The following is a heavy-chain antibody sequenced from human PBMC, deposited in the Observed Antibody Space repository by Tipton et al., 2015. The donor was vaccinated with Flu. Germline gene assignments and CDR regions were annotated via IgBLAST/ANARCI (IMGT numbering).Heavy chain of an antibody. CDR2: IYPYDSET. Sequence: QLVQSGAEVKKPGESLRISCEGSGYKFTKYWIGWVRQMPGKGLEWMGIIYPYDSETRYSPSLQGQVTISTYKSINTAFLQWSSLKASVPVLYFFARLPQDVYDFLSCYPADYWGQGTLVTVSS. CDR1: GYKFTKYW. J-gene: IGHJ4*02. CDR3: ARLPQDVYDFLSCYPADY. D-gene: IGHD3/OR15-3a*01. V-gene: IGHV5-51*01.